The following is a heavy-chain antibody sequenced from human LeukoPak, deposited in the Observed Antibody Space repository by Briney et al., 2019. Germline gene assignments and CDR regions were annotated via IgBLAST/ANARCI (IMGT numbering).Heavy chain of an antibody. J-gene: IGHJ6*04. Sequence: PSGTLSLTCAVSGGSISSSNWWSWVRPPPGEGLEWIGEIYHSGSTNYNPSLKSRVTISVDKSKTQFSLRLSSVTAADTAVYYCARASLRYYYGMDVWGKGTTVTVSS. V-gene: IGHV4-4*02. CDR1: GGSISSSNW. CDR2: IYHSGST. CDR3: ARASLRYYYGMDV.